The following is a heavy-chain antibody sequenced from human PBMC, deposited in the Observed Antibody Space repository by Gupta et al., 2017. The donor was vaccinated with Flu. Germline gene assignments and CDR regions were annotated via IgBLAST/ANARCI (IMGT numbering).Heavy chain of an antibody. Sequence: GYTWSWIRKSPGMGLEWIGEVNQGGTATYNPSLESRVTISADPSTNQFSLSLTSVNAADTGIYFRARLLVEVYDSSPLDYWGPGTLVTVS. CDR3: ARLLVEVYDSSPLDY. CDR2: VNQGGTA. CDR1: GYT. V-gene: IGHV4-34*01. D-gene: IGHD3-22*01. J-gene: IGHJ4*02.